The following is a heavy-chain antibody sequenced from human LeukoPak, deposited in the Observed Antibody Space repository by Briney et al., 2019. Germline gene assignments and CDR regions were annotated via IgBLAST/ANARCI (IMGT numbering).Heavy chain of an antibody. CDR3: AKDWDSSSLFDY. CDR1: GFTFDDYA. Sequence: PGGSLRLSCAASGFTFDDYAMHWVRQAPGKGLEWVSGISWNSGSIGYADSVKGRFTISRDNAKNSLYLQMNSLRAEDTAVYYCAKDWDSSSLFDYWGQGTLVTVSS. D-gene: IGHD6-6*01. CDR2: ISWNSGSI. V-gene: IGHV3-9*01. J-gene: IGHJ4*02.